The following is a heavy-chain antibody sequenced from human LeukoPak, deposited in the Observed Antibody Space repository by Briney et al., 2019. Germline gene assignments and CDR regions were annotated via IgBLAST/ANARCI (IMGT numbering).Heavy chain of an antibody. D-gene: IGHD6-13*01. J-gene: IGHJ4*02. V-gene: IGHV3-23*01. CDR2: ISGSGGST. CDR3: ARGRVWGAAAGTRGYFDY. Sequence: GGSLRLSCAASGFTFSSYAMSWVRQAPGKGLEWVSAISGSGGSTYYADSVKGRFTISRDNSKNTLYLQMNSLRAEDTAVYYCARGRVWGAAAGTRGYFDYWGQGTLVTVSS. CDR1: GFTFSSYA.